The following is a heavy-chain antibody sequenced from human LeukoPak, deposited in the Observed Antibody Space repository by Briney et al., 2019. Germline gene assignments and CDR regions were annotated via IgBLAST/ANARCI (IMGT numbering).Heavy chain of an antibody. V-gene: IGHV3-23*01. D-gene: IGHD3-10*01. CDR1: GFTFSNFG. Sequence: GGTLRLSCAASGFTFSNFGMSWVRQAPGKGLEWVSAISGSGGSTYYADSVKGRFTISRDNSKNTLYLQMNSLRAEDTAVYYCAKEVLLWFGESNYWGQGTLVTVSS. CDR3: AKEVLLWFGESNY. CDR2: ISGSGGST. J-gene: IGHJ4*02.